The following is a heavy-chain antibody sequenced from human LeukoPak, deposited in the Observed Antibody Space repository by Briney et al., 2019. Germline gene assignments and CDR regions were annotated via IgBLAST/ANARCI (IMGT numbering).Heavy chain of an antibody. CDR2: ISGSGGST. Sequence: GGSLRLSCAASGFTFSSYAMSWVRQAPGKGLEWVSAISGSGGSTDYADSVKGRFTISRDNSKNTLYLQMNSLRAEDTAVYYCAKVRYYDSFYFDYWGQGTLVTVSS. CDR1: GFTFSSYA. J-gene: IGHJ4*02. V-gene: IGHV3-23*01. D-gene: IGHD3-22*01. CDR3: AKVRYYDSFYFDY.